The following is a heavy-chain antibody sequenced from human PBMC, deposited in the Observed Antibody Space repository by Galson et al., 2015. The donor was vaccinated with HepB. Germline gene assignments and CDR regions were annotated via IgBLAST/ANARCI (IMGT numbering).Heavy chain of an antibody. V-gene: IGHV3-7*03. D-gene: IGHD3-16*01. CDR3: ARESLILGGKDDAADI. Sequence: SLRLSCAASGFTFGAHYMTWVRQAPGKGLEWVANIKQHGGEQFYADSVRGRFTISRDNAKSSLYLQMNNLTAEDTAVYFCARESLILGGKDDAADIWGQGTMVIVS. CDR2: IKQHGGEQ. J-gene: IGHJ3*02. CDR1: GFTFGAHY.